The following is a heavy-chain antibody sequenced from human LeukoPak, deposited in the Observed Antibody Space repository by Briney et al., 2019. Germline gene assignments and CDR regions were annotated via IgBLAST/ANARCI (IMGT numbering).Heavy chain of an antibody. V-gene: IGHV3-53*01. CDR2: PYSVGGT. CDR3: ARDLGGRGY. J-gene: IGHJ4*02. CDR1: GFIVSDSY. Sequence: GGSLRLSCAASGFIVSDSYMSWVRQAPGKGLQWLSVPYSVGGTYYADSVRGRFTISRDISQNTLYLQMTSLSAEDTGIYFCARDLGGRGYWGQGTLVTVSS. D-gene: IGHD3-16*01.